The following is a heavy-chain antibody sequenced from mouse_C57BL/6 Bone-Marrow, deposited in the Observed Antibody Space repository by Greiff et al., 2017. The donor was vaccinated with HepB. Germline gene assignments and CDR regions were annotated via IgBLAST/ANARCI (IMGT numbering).Heavy chain of an antibody. CDR2: ISGGGGNT. V-gene: IGHV5-9*01. J-gene: IGHJ1*03. CDR3: ARPYYSNYYWYFDV. D-gene: IGHD2-5*01. Sequence: EVMLVESGGGLVKPGGSLKLSCAASGFTFSSYTMSWVRQTPEKRLEWVATISGGGGNTYYPDSVKGRFTISRDNAKNTLYLQMSSLRSEDTALYYCARPYYSNYYWYFDVWGTGTTVTVSS. CDR1: GFTFSSYT.